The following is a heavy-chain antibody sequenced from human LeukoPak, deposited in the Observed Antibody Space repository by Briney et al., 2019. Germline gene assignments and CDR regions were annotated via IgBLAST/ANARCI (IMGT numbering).Heavy chain of an antibody. V-gene: IGHV4-38-2*02. J-gene: IGHJ4*02. CDR3: ARVTYYYDSSGPYYFDY. CDR1: GYSISSGYY. CDR2: IYHSGST. D-gene: IGHD3-22*01. Sequence: SETLSLTCTVSGYSISSGYYWGWIRQPPGKGLEWIGSIYHSGSTYYNPSLKSRVTISVDTSKNQFSLKLSSVTAADTAVYYCARVTYYYDSSGPYYFDYWGQGTLVTVSS.